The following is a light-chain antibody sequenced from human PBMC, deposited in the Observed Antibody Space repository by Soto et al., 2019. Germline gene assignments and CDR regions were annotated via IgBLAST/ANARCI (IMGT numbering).Light chain of an antibody. V-gene: IGLV1-40*01. CDR1: SSNIGAGYD. CDR3: QSSDSSLSVV. CDR2: GNS. Sequence: QSVLTQPPSVSGAPGQRVTISCTGSSSNIGAGYDVHWYQQLPGKAPKVLIYGNSNRPSGVPDRFSDSKSGTSASLAITGRQAEDEADYYCQSSDSSLSVVFGGGTKLTVL. J-gene: IGLJ2*01.